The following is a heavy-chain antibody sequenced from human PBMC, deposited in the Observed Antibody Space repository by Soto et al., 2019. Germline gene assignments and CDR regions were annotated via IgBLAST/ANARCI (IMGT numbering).Heavy chain of an antibody. V-gene: IGHV4-39*07. CDR1: GGSISSSDYW. CDR3: ASTQLERRYYYYGMDV. D-gene: IGHD1-1*01. J-gene: IGHJ6*02. CDR2: IYYTGST. Sequence: SETLSLTYTVSGGSISSSDYWWGWIRQPPGKGLEWIGSIYYTGSTYYNPSLKSRVIISVDTSKNQFSLRLSSVTAADTAVYYCASTQLERRYYYYGMDVWGQGTTVTVSS.